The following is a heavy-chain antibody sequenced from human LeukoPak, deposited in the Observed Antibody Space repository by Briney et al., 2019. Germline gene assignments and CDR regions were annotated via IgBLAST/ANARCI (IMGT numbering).Heavy chain of an antibody. J-gene: IGHJ5*02. CDR1: GYTFTGYY. D-gene: IGHD2-2*01. V-gene: IGHV1-2*02. Sequence: ASVKVSCKASGYTFTGYYMHWVRQALGQGLEWMGWINPNSGGTNYAQKFQGRVTMTRNTSISTAYMEVSSLRSEDTAVYYCARGLGYCSGTSCWFDPWGQGTLVTVSS. CDR3: ARGLGYCSGTSCWFDP. CDR2: INPNSGGT.